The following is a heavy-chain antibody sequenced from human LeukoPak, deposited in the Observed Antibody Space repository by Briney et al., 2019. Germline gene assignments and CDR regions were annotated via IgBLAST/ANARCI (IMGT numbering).Heavy chain of an antibody. CDR1: GYTLAELS. J-gene: IGHJ4*02. Sequence: GASVKVSCKVSGYTLAELSMHWVRQAPGKGLEWMGGFDPEDGETIYAQKFQGRVTMTEDTSTDTAYMELSSLRSEDTAVYYCATGFYYGSGHRGAFDYWGQGTLVTVSS. V-gene: IGHV1-24*01. CDR3: ATGFYYGSGHRGAFDY. CDR2: FDPEDGET. D-gene: IGHD3-10*01.